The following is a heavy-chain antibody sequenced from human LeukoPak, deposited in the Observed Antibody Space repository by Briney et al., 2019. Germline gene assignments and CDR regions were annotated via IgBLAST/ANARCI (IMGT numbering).Heavy chain of an antibody. D-gene: IGHD3-10*01. CDR2: INPNSGGT. CDR1: GYTFTGYY. CDR3: ARDGLRFGELFGY. J-gene: IGHJ4*02. V-gene: IGHV1-2*02. Sequence: GASVKVSCKASGYTFTGYYMHWVRQAPGQGLEWMGWINPNSGGTNYAQKFQGRVTMTRDTSISTAYMELSRLRSDDTAVYYCARDGLRFGELFGYWGQGTLVTVSS.